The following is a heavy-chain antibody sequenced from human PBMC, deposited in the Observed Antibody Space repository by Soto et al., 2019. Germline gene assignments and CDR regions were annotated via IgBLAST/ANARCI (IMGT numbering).Heavy chain of an antibody. CDR2: ISYDGSNK. V-gene: IGHV3-30-3*01. CDR1: GFTFSSYA. J-gene: IGHJ6*02. D-gene: IGHD2-15*01. CDR3: ARVRYCSGGSCYYYYGMDV. Sequence: QVQLVKSGGGVVQPGRSLRLSCAASGFTFSSYAMHWVRQAPGKGLEWVAVISYDGSNKYYADSVKGRFTISRDNSKNTLYLQMNSLRAEDTAVYYCARVRYCSGGSCYYYYGMDVWGQGTTVTVSS.